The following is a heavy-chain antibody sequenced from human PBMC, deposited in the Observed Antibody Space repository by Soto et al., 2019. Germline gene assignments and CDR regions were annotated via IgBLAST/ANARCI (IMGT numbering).Heavy chain of an antibody. J-gene: IGHJ6*03. D-gene: IGHD6-19*01. Sequence: GGSLRLSCAASGFTFSSYDMHWVRQATGKGLEWVSAIGTAGDTYYPGSVKGRFTISRENAKNSLYLQMNSLRAGDTAVYYCARAGSPRQWLVRGPVYYYMDVWGKGTTVTVSS. V-gene: IGHV3-13*01. CDR2: IGTAGDT. CDR1: GFTFSSYD. CDR3: ARAGSPRQWLVRGPVYYYMDV.